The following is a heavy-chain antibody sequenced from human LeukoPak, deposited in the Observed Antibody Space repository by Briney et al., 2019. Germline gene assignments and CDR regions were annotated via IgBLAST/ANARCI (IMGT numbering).Heavy chain of an antibody. J-gene: IGHJ4*02. CDR3: AREGPAVAGGYYFDY. CDR1: GFTFSSYW. CDR2: IKGDGSDN. D-gene: IGHD6-19*01. V-gene: IGHV3-7*01. Sequence: GGSLRLSCAASGFTFSSYWMSWVRQAPGKGLEWVANIKGDGSDNHYVDSVKGRFTISRDNAKNSLYVQMNSLRAEDTAVYYCAREGPAVAGGYYFDYWGQGTLVTVSS.